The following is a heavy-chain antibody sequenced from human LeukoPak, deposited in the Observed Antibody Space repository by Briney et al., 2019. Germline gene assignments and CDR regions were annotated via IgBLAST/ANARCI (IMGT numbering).Heavy chain of an antibody. D-gene: IGHD1-26*01. CDR3: ARALVGTTAPGY. Sequence: GGSLRLSCAASGFTFSSYAMSWVRQAPGKGLEWVSAISGSGGSTYYADSVKGRFTISRDNSKNTLYLQMNSLRAEDTAVYYCARALVGTTAPGYWGQGTLVTVSS. CDR2: ISGSGGST. J-gene: IGHJ4*02. CDR1: GFTFSSYA. V-gene: IGHV3-23*01.